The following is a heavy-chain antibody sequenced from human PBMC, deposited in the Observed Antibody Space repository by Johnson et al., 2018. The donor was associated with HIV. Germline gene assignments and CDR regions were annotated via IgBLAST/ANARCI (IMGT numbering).Heavy chain of an antibody. Sequence: EVQLVESGGGLVQPGGSLRLSCAASGLTFRSYWMNWVRQAPGKGLEWVANIKQDGSQTNYVDSVKGRFTISRDNAKNSLYLQTNSLRADDTAVYYCARGLWLTPDVFDFWSQGTMVTVSS. CDR1: GLTFRSYW. CDR3: ARGLWLTPDVFDF. D-gene: IGHD3-16*01. CDR2: IKQDGSQT. J-gene: IGHJ3*01. V-gene: IGHV3-7*02.